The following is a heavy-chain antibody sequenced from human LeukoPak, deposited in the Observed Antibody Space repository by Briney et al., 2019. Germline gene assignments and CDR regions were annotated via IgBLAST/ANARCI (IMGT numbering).Heavy chain of an antibody. Sequence: GGSLRLSCAASGFTFSTYEMNWVRQAPGKGLEWVSYISSRGGAIYYADSVKGRFTISRDNAKNSLYLQMNSLRAEDTAVYYCAKAGTGDAFDIWGQGTMVTVSS. D-gene: IGHD1-1*01. CDR3: AKAGTGDAFDI. CDR1: GFTFSTYE. CDR2: ISSRGGAI. V-gene: IGHV3-48*03. J-gene: IGHJ3*02.